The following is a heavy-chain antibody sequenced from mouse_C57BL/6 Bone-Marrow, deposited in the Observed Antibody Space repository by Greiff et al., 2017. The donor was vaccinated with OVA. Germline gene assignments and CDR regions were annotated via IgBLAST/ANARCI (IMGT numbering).Heavy chain of an antibody. J-gene: IGHJ2*01. CDR2: IDPSDSYT. Sequence: QVQLQQPGAELVMPGASVKLSCKASGYTFTSYWMHWVKQRPGQGLEWIGEIDPSDSYTNYNQKFKGKSTLTVDKSSSTAYMQLSSLTSEDSAVYYCANLGRGFDYWGQGTTLTVSS. D-gene: IGHD4-1*01. V-gene: IGHV1-69*01. CDR1: GYTFTSYW. CDR3: ANLGRGFDY.